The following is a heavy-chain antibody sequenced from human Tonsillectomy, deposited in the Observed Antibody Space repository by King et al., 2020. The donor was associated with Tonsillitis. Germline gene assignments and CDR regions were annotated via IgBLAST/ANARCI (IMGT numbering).Heavy chain of an antibody. J-gene: IGHJ4*02. Sequence: VQLVESGGGLVQPGGSLRLSCAASGFTFSSYAMSWGRQAAGKGLEWVSAISGSGGSTYYADSVKGRCTISRDNSKNTLYLQMNSLRAEDTAVYYCSKGVWVVAATNSLDYWGQGTLVTVSS. CDR1: GFTFSSYA. D-gene: IGHD2-15*01. CDR2: ISGSGGST. CDR3: SKGVWVVAATNSLDY. V-gene: IGHV3-23*04.